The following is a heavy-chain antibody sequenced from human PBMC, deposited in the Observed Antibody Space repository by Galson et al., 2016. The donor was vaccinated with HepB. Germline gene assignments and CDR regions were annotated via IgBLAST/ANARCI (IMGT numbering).Heavy chain of an antibody. CDR3: ARESPTTAGAFDI. J-gene: IGHJ3*02. CDR2: IWYDGSNK. CDR1: GFTFSDFG. D-gene: IGHD4-17*01. Sequence: SLRLSCAASGFTFSDFGMHWVRQAPGKGLEWVALIWYDGSNKHYADSVKGRFTISRDNSKNTLYLQMNSLTAEDTAVYYCARESPTTAGAFDIWGQGTMVTVSS. V-gene: IGHV3-33*01.